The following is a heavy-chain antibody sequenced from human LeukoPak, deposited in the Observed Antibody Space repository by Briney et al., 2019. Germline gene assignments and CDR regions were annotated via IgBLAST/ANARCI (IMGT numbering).Heavy chain of an antibody. CDR3: ARDKDRTTVTSELDY. CDR1: GYTFTGYY. J-gene: IGHJ4*02. CDR2: INPNSGGT. Sequence: PGASVKVSCKASGYTFTGYYMHWVRQAPGQGLEWMGWINPNSGGTNYAQKFQGRVTMTRDTSISTAYMELSRLRSDDTAVYYCARDKDRTTVTSELDYWGQGTLVTVSS. V-gene: IGHV1-2*02. D-gene: IGHD4-17*01.